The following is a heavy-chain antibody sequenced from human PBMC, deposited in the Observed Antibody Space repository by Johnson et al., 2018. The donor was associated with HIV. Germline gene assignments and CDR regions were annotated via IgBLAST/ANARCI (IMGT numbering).Heavy chain of an antibody. J-gene: IGHJ3*02. CDR1: GFIFSDYY. Sequence: QVQLVESGGGVVQPGGSLRLSCVASGFIFSDYYMSWVRQAPGKGLEWVSFIRFSASTIYSADSVQGRFTISRDNAKNPLYLQMNSRRAEDTAVYYCAGSKDCSGGSGADGFDIWGQGTMVTVSS. CDR2: IRFSASTI. D-gene: IGHD2-15*01. V-gene: IGHV3-11*04. CDR3: AGSKDCSGGSGADGFDI.